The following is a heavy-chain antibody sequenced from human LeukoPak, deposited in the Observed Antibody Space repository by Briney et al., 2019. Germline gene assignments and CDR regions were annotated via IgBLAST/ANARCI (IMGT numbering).Heavy chain of an antibody. Sequence: PGGSLRLSCAASGFTFNTYTMYWVRQAPGKGLEWVSAISGSGSTYHADSVKGRFTISRDIFKNTLYLQMNSLRAEDTAVYYCVHGGLYYLDYWGQGTLVTVSS. CDR3: VHGGLYYLDY. CDR2: ISGSGST. V-gene: IGHV3-23*01. D-gene: IGHD3-10*01. CDR1: GFTFNTYT. J-gene: IGHJ4*02.